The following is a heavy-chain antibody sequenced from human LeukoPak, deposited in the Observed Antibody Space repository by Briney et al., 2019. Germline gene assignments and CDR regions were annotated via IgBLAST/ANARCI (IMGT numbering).Heavy chain of an antibody. Sequence: SQTLSLTCAVSGGSISSGGYSWSWIRQPPGKGLEWIGYIYYSGSTYYNPSLKSRVTISVDTSKNQFSLKLSSVTAADTAVYYCARDSGYGEPYYYYGMDVWGQGTTVTVSS. CDR2: IYYSGST. CDR1: GGSISSGGYS. CDR3: ARDSGYGEPYYYYGMDV. J-gene: IGHJ6*02. D-gene: IGHD4-17*01. V-gene: IGHV4-30-2*05.